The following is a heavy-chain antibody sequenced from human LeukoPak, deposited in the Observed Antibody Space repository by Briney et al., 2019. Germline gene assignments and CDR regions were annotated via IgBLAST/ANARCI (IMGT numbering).Heavy chain of an antibody. V-gene: IGHV1-2*02. CDR3: AREAGVVGTTDFDY. CDR1: GYTFTGYY. CDR2: INPNSGGT. D-gene: IGHD1-14*01. J-gene: IGHJ4*02. Sequence: ASVKVSCKASGYTFTGYYMHWVRQAPGQGPEWMGWINPNSGGTNYAQKFQGRVTMTRGTSISTAYMELSRLTSDDTAVYYCAREAGVVGTTDFDYWGQGTLVTVSS.